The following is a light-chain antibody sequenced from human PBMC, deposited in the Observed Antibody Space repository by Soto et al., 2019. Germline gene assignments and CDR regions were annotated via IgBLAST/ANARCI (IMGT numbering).Light chain of an antibody. J-gene: IGKJ1*01. CDR3: QQSYSTPRT. Sequence: DIQLTQSPSSLSASVGDRVTITCRESQSISSYLNWYQQKPGKAPKLLIYAASSLQSGVPSRFSGSGSGTDFTLTISSLQPEDFATYYCQQSYSTPRTVGQGTKVEIK. V-gene: IGKV1-39*01. CDR2: AAS. CDR1: QSISSY.